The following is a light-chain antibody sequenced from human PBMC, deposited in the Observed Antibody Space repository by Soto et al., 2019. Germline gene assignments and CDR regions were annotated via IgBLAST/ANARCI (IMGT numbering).Light chain of an antibody. CDR3: QRYNSWPFT. CDR1: QGIGDT. Sequence: EVVLTQSPATLSVSPGEGVTLSCRASQGIGDTLAWYQHKPGQTRRLLIYDTSDRATGVTARFSGSMSVPEFTLTINILQAEDFAIYYWQRYNSWPFTFGGGSKVHIK. J-gene: IGKJ4*02. CDR2: DTS. V-gene: IGKV3-15*01.